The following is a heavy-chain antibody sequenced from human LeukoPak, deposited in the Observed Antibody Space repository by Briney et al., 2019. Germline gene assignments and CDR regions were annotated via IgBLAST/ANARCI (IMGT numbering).Heavy chain of an antibody. CDR1: GYTFTSYD. CDR3: ARDGGLNTNFDY. CDR2: MNPNSGNT. V-gene: IGHV1-8*01. J-gene: IGHJ4*02. D-gene: IGHD2-15*01. Sequence: GASVKVSCKASGYTFTSYDINWVRQATGQGLEWMGWMNPNSGNTGYAQKFQGRVTMTRNTSISTAYMKLSSLRSEDTAVYYCARDGGLNTNFDYWGQGTLVTVSS.